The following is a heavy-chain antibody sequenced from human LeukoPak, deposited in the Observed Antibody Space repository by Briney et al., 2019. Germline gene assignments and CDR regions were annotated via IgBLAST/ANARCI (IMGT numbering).Heavy chain of an antibody. CDR3: ARGSYAMILYDAFDI. D-gene: IGHD3-22*01. V-gene: IGHV3-7*01. CDR1: GFTFSSYW. J-gene: IGHJ3*02. CDR2: IKQDGSEK. Sequence: QAGGSLRLSCAASGFTFSSYWMSWVRQAPGKGLEWVANIKQDGSEKYYVDSVKGRFTISRDNAKNSLYLQMNSLRAEDTAVYYCARGSYAMILYDAFDIWGQGTMVTVSS.